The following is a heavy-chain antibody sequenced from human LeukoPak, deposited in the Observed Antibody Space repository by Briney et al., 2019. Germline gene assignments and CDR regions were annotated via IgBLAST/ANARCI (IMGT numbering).Heavy chain of an antibody. CDR3: AKAGIAAAIYYYYYMDV. V-gene: IGHV3-23*01. CDR1: GFTFSSYG. CDR2: ISGSGGST. Sequence: GGSLRLSCAASGFTFSSYGMSWVRQAPGKGLEWVSAISGSGGSTYYADSVEGRFTISRDNSKNTLYLQMNSLRAEDTAVYYCAKAGIAAAIYYYYYMDVWGKGTTVTVSS. J-gene: IGHJ6*03. D-gene: IGHD6-13*01.